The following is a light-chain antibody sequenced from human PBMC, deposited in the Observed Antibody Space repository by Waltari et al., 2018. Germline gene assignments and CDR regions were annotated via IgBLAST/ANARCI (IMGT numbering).Light chain of an antibody. CDR3: QHYVSLPVT. V-gene: IGKV3-20*01. J-gene: IGKJ1*01. CDR2: GTS. Sequence: EILLTQSPGTLSLSPGERATLSCRASQSVGRSLAWYQQKPGQPPRPLIYGTSNRGTGTPDRFRGGGAGTDFSLTISRLEPEDVAVYYCQHYVSLPVTFGQGTKVEIK. CDR1: QSVGRS.